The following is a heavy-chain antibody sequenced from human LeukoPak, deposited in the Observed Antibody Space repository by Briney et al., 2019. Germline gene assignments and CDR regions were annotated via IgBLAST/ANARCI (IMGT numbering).Heavy chain of an antibody. CDR1: GFTFSGSA. CDR3: TRHQYDSSGYYDLAAFDI. CDR2: IRGKANSYAT. V-gene: IGHV3-73*01. Sequence: PGGSLRLSCAASGFTFSGSAMHWVRQASGKGLEWVGRIRGKANSYATAYAASVKGRFTISRDDSKNTAYLQMNSLKTEDTAVYYCTRHQYDSSGYYDLAAFDIWGQGTMVTVSS. D-gene: IGHD3-22*01. J-gene: IGHJ3*02.